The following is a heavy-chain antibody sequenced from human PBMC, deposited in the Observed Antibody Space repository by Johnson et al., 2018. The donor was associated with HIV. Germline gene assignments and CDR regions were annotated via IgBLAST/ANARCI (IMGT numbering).Heavy chain of an antibody. Sequence: VQLLESGGGLVQPGRSLRLSCIASGFRFADHAMTWFRQTPGKGLEWISFIRSKAYGGTTDYAASVKGRFTISRDDSKNIVYLQMNSLKTEDTAVYYCTTYPNYYDNAFDIWGQGTMVTVSS. V-gene: IGHV3-49*03. J-gene: IGHJ3*02. CDR1: GFRFADHA. D-gene: IGHD3-22*01. CDR2: IRSKAYGGTT. CDR3: TTYPNYYDNAFDI.